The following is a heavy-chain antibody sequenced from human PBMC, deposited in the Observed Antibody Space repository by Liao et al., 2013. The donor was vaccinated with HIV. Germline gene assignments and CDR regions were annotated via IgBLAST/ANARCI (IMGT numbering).Heavy chain of an antibody. CDR2: MYTSGST. V-gene: IGHV4-4*07. Sequence: QVQLQESGPGLVKPSETLSLTCTVSGGSISSYYWSWIRQPAGKGLEWIGRMYTSGSTNYNPSLKSRVTMSVDTSKNQFSLKLSSVTAADTAVYYCARGRAYDFWSGSVPTFDYWGQGTLVTVPS. D-gene: IGHD3-3*01. CDR1: GGSISSYY. CDR3: ARGRAYDFWSGSVPTFDY. J-gene: IGHJ4*02.